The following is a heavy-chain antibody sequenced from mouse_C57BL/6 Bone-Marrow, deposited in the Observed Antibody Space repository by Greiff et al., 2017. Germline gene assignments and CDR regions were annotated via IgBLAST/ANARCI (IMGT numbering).Heavy chain of an antibody. V-gene: IGHV1-4*01. Sequence: VQLQQSGAELARPGASVKMSCKASGYTFTSYTMHWVKQRPGQGLEWIGYINPSSGYTKYNQKFKDKATLTADKSSSTAYMQLSSLTSEDSAVYYSARAYSYYAMDYWGQGTSVTVSS. CDR1: GYTFTSYT. CDR2: INPSSGYT. D-gene: IGHD1-1*01. J-gene: IGHJ4*01. CDR3: ARAYSYYAMDY.